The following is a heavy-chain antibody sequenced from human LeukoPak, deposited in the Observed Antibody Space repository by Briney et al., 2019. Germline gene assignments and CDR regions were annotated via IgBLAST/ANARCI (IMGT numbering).Heavy chain of an antibody. CDR3: ANYLT. CDR1: GFTFSNAW. CDR2: IKPDGSEK. D-gene: IGHD1-7*01. Sequence: GGSLRLSCAASGFTFSNAWMSWVRQAPGRGLEWVANIKPDGSEKYYVDSVKGRFTISRDNAKNSLYLQMNSLRAEDTAVYYCANYLTWGQGTMVTVSS. V-gene: IGHV3-7*01. J-gene: IGHJ3*01.